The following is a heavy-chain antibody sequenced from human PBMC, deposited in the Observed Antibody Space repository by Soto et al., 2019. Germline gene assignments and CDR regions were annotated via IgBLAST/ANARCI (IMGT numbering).Heavy chain of an antibody. Sequence: GGSLRLSCAASGFTFSSYSMNWVRQAPGKGLEWVSSISSSSSYIYYADSVKGRFTISRDNAKNSLYLQMNSLRAEDTAVYYCAREMERFLEWLQNYYYYYMDVWGKGTTVTVSS. CDR2: ISSSSSYI. V-gene: IGHV3-21*01. D-gene: IGHD3-3*01. J-gene: IGHJ6*03. CDR1: GFTFSSYS. CDR3: AREMERFLEWLQNYYYYYMDV.